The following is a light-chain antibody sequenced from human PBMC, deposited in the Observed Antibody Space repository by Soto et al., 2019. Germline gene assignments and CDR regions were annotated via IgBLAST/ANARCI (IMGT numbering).Light chain of an antibody. CDR2: TAS. Sequence: DIQLTQSPSFLSASVGDRVTITCRASQGISSFLAWYQQKPGKAPKLLISTASTLQSGVPSRFSGSGSGTEFTLTISSLQPEDFATYYCQQLNSYPPLFTFGPGTKVDIK. CDR1: QGISSF. CDR3: QQLNSYPPLFT. V-gene: IGKV1-9*01. J-gene: IGKJ3*01.